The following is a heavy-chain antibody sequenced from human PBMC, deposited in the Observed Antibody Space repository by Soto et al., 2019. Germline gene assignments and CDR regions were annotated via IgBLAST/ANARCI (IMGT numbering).Heavy chain of an antibody. D-gene: IGHD5-12*01. J-gene: IGHJ4*02. CDR2: IYYGGIT. CDR1: GGSFSNGDYY. CDR3: ARQYGGYEYYFDY. Sequence: PSETLSLTCTVSGGSFSNGDYYWSWIRQPPGKGLEWIGYIYYGGITSYNPSLKSRVTISSDTSRNLFSLKLNSVTAADTAVYYCARQYGGYEYYFDYWGLGTLVTVS. V-gene: IGHV4-30-4*01.